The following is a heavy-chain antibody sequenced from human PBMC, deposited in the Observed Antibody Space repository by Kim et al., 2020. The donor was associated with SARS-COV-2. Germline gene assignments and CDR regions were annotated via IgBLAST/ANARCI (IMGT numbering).Heavy chain of an antibody. CDR3: AKELAPDYGYYYRMDV. D-gene: IGHD4-17*01. J-gene: IGHJ6*02. Sequence: GGSLRLSCAASGFTFSSYGMHWVRQAPGKGLEWVAVIWYDGSNKYYADSVKGRFTISRDNSKNTLYLQMNSLRAEDTAVYYCAKELAPDYGYYYRMDVWGQGTTVTVSS. V-gene: IGHV3-33*06. CDR2: IWYDGSNK. CDR1: GFTFSSYG.